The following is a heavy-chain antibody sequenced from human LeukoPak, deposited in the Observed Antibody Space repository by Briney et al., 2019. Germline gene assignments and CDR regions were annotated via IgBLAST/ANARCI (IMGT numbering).Heavy chain of an antibody. V-gene: IGHV4-34*01. CDR1: GTSFSSYY. D-gene: IGHD6-13*01. CDR2: VNHSGYT. Sequence: SETLSLTCAVSGTSFSSYYWSWIRQPPGKGLEWIGEVNHSGYTNDNPSLKSRVTISVDTSKNQFSLRLRSVTAADTAVYYCADSRWEVDYWGQGTLVTVSS. CDR3: ADSRWEVDY. J-gene: IGHJ4*02.